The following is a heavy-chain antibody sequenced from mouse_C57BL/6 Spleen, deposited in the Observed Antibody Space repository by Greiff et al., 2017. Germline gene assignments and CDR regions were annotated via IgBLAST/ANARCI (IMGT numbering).Heavy chain of an antibody. CDR3: AREGYYYGRDFDY. D-gene: IGHD1-1*01. V-gene: IGHV1-54*01. Sequence: QVQLQQSGAELVRPGTSVKVSCKASGYAFTNYLIEWVKQRPGQGLEWIGVINPGSGGTNYNEKFKGKATLTADKSPSTAYMQLSSLTSEDSAVYFCAREGYYYGRDFDYWGQGTTLTVSS. CDR2: INPGSGGT. J-gene: IGHJ2*01. CDR1: GYAFTNYL.